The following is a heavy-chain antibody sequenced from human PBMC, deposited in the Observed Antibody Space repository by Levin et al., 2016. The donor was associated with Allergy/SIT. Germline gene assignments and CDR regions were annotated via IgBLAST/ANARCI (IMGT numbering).Heavy chain of an antibody. V-gene: IGHV4-34*01. D-gene: IGHD1-26*01. J-gene: IGHJ4*02. CDR2: INHSGST. Sequence: SETLSLTCAVYGGSFSGYYWSWIRQPPGKGLEWIGEINHSGSTNYNPSLKSRVTISVDTSKNQFSLKLSSVTAADTAVYYCARGPHLVGATRDLDYWGQGTLVTVSS. CDR3: ARGPHLVGATRDLDY. CDR1: GGSFSGYY.